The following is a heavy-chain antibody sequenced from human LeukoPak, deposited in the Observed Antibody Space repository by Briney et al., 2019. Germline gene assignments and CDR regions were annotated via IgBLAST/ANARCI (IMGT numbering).Heavy chain of an antibody. Sequence: SGTLSLTCAVSGGSISSSNWWSWVRQPPGQGLEWIGEIYHSGSTNYNPSLKGRVTISVDKSKNQFSLKLSSVTAADTAVYYCARWLGCSSTSCYWNYYYYYGMDVWGQGTTVTVSS. CDR2: IYHSGST. J-gene: IGHJ6*02. V-gene: IGHV4-4*02. CDR1: GGSISSSNW. D-gene: IGHD2-2*01. CDR3: ARWLGCSSTSCYWNYYYYYGMDV.